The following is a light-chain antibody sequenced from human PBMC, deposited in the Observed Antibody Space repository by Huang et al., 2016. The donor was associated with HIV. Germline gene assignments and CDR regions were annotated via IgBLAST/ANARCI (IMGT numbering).Light chain of an antibody. CDR3: QLRTNRPPRYT. J-gene: IGKJ2*01. CDR2: NAF. CDR1: QSVGGY. Sequence: EIVLTQSPATLSLSPGERATLSCRAGQSVGGYVAWYQQKPGQAPRLLIYNAFNRAAGIPARFSGSGSGTDFTLTISSLEPEDFAIYYCQLRTNRPPRYTFGQGTKLEI. V-gene: IGKV3-11*01.